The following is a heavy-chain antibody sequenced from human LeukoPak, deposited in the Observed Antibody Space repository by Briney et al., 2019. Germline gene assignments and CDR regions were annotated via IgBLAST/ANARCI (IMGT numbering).Heavy chain of an antibody. CDR2: INWNGGST. J-gene: IGHJ6*03. V-gene: IGHV3-20*04. CDR3: ARVRYGSGSYYNYYYYYMDV. Sequence: GGTLRLSCPAYGFTFDDYGMSWVRQAPGKGLEWVSGINWNGGSTGYADSVKGRFTISRDNAKNSLYLQMNSLRAEDTALYYCARVRYGSGSYYNYYYYYMDVWGKGTTVTVSS. D-gene: IGHD3-10*01. CDR1: GFTFDDYG.